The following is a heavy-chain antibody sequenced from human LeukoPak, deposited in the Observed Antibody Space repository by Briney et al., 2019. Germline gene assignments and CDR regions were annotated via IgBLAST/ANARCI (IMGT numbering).Heavy chain of an antibody. D-gene: IGHD5-12*01. CDR3: ARNPYDYDAFDI. CDR1: GYTFTGYY. V-gene: IGHV1-2*06. J-gene: IGHJ3*02. CDR2: INPNSGGT. Sequence: ASVKVSCKASGYTFTGYYMHWVRQAPGQGLEWMGRINPNSGGTNYAQKFQGRVTMTRDTSISTAYTELSRLRSDDTAVYYCARNPYDYDAFDIWGQGTMVTVSS.